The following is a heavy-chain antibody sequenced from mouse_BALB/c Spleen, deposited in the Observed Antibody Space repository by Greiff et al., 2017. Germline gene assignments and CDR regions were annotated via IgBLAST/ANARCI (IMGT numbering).Heavy chain of an antibody. D-gene: IGHD2-10*02. Sequence: EVKLVESGGGLVKPGGSLKLSCAASGFTFSSYTMSWVRQTPEKRLEWVATISSGGGNTYYPDSVKGRFTITRDNAKNNLYLQMSSLRSEDTALYYCARAGYGNYFDDWGQGTTLTVSS. V-gene: IGHV5-9*03. CDR1: GFTFSSYT. CDR2: ISSGGGNT. CDR3: ARAGYGNYFDD. J-gene: IGHJ2*01.